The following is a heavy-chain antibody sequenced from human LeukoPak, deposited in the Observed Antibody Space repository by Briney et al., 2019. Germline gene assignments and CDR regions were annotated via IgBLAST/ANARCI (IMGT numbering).Heavy chain of an antibody. CDR2: IYYSGST. CDR3: ARDVGSGAADV. D-gene: IGHD1-1*01. V-gene: IGHV4-59*01. CDR1: GGSISSYY. Sequence: SETLSLTRTVSGGSISSYYWSWIRQPPGKGLEWIGYIYYSGSTNYNPSLKSRVTISVDTSKNQFSLKLSSVTAADTAVYYCARDVGSGAADVWGKGTTVTVSS. J-gene: IGHJ6*04.